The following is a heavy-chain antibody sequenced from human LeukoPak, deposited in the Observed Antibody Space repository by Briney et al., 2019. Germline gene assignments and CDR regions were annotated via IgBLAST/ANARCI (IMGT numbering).Heavy chain of an antibody. D-gene: IGHD2-2*01. J-gene: IGHJ5*02. V-gene: IGHV5-51*01. Sequence: AGESLKISCKNSGYSFTSYWIGWVRQMPGKGLEWMGIIYPGDSDTRYSPSFQGQVTISADKSISTAYLQWSSLKASDTAMYYCARHIAIFSSSTADGWFDPWGQGTLVTVSS. CDR1: GYSFTSYW. CDR2: IYPGDSDT. CDR3: ARHIAIFSSSTADGWFDP.